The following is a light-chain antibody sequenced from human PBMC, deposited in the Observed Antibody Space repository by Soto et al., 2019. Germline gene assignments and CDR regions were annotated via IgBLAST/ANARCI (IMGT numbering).Light chain of an antibody. CDR1: GSDVGGYTS. CDR3: NSYTHISTLV. V-gene: IGLV2-14*01. CDR2: EVS. Sequence: QSALTQPASVSGSPGQSITISCTGTGSDVGGYTSVSWFQQHPSKAPKLIIYEVSHRPSGVSIRFSGSKSGNTASLTISGLQAEDEADYYCNSYTHISTLVFGTGTKLTVL. J-gene: IGLJ1*01.